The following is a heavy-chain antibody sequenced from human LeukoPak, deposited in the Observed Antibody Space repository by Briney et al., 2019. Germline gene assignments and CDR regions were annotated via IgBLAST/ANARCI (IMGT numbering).Heavy chain of an antibody. D-gene: IGHD2-2*01. CDR1: GGSISSYY. J-gene: IGHJ5*02. V-gene: IGHV4-59*01. CDR3: ARGLPAARHWFDP. Sequence: SETLSLTCTVSGGSISSYYWSWIRQPPGKGLEWIGYIYYSGSTNYNPSLKSRVTISVDTSKNQFSLKLSSVTAADTAVYYCARGLPAARHWFDPWGQGTLVTVSS. CDR2: IYYSGST.